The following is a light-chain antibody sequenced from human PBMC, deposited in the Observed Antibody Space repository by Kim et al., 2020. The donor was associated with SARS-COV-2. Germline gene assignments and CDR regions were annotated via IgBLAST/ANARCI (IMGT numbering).Light chain of an antibody. CDR3: QAWDSSTAHVV. CDR1: KLGDKD. V-gene: IGLV3-1*01. CDR2: QDS. Sequence: PGQTASITCSGDKLGDKDASWYQQRPGQSPVLVIYQDSKRPSGIPDRFSGSNSGNTATLTISGTQAMDEADYYCQAWDSSTAHVVFGGGTQLTVL. J-gene: IGLJ2*01.